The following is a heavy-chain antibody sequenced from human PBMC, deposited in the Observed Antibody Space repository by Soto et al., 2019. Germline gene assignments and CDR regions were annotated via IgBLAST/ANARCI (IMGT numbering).Heavy chain of an antibody. J-gene: IGHJ5*02. D-gene: IGHD3-22*01. CDR3: ARDLGYMDDYYDSSGYYHTKFYNWFDT. Sequence: PSQSLSLTCSISVDSVSSNSAACNFIKQSPSRGLEWLVSTYYRSKWYNDYAVSVKSRITINPDTSKNQFSLQLNSVTPEDTAVYYCARDLGYMDDYYDSSGYYHTKFYNWFDTWGQGTLVTVSS. V-gene: IGHV6-1*01. CDR2: TYYRSKWYN. CDR1: VDSVSSNSAA.